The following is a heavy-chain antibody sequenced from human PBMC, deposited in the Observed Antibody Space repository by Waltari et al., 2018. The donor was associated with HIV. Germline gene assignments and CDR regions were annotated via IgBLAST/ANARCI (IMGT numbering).Heavy chain of an antibody. D-gene: IGHD6-19*01. J-gene: IGHJ5*02. CDR3: ARGPSSGWSWFDP. CDR1: GFRFSDYN. CDR2: IGSLQNFI. V-gene: IGHV3-21*01. Sequence: EVRLLASGGGLVRPGGSLRLSCAASGFRFSDYNMNWVRQGPGKGLGWVASIGSLQNFIHYADSVKGRFTVSRDNAKNSLYLQMNSLTAEDTAVYYCARGPSSGWSWFDPWGQGTLVTVSS.